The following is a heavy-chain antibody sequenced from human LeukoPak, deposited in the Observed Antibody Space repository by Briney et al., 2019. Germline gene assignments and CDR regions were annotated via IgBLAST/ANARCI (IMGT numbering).Heavy chain of an antibody. V-gene: IGHV3-23*01. CDR1: GFTFSSYA. CDR2: ISGSGGST. Sequence: GESLRLSCAASGFTFSSYAMSWVRQAPGKGLEWVSAISGSGGSTYYADSVKGRFTISRDNSKNTLYLQMNSLRAEDTAVYYCATGIVLMVYWPGPDYWGQGTLVTVSS. D-gene: IGHD2-8*01. CDR3: ATGIVLMVYWPGPDY. J-gene: IGHJ4*02.